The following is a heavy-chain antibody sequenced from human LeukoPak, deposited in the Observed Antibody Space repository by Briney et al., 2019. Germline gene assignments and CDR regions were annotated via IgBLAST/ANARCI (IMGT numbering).Heavy chain of an antibody. Sequence: PSETLSLTCAVYGGSFSGYYWSWVRQPPGKGLEWIGEINHSGSTNYNPSLKSRVTISVDTSKNQFSLKLSSVTAADTAVYYCARGPVLAELPTWGQGTLVTVSS. V-gene: IGHV4-34*01. CDR2: INHSGST. J-gene: IGHJ5*02. CDR1: GGSFSGYY. D-gene: IGHD1-26*01. CDR3: ARGPVLAELPT.